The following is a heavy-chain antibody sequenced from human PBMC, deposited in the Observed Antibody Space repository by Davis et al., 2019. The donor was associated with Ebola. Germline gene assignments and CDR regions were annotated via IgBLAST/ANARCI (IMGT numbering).Heavy chain of an antibody. J-gene: IGHJ3*02. CDR3: TTPGGQDSGYDVFDI. Sequence: ASSEPVSCMASGYTFTNYYMHCVRPAPGQGLEGLGMINPTDGRTIYAQKFQGRVAVTRDTSTTTVYMDLSSLRSEDTALYYCTTPGGQDSGYDVFDIWGQGTMVTVSS. CDR1: GYTFTNYY. D-gene: IGHD5-12*01. CDR2: INPTDGRT. V-gene: IGHV1-46*03.